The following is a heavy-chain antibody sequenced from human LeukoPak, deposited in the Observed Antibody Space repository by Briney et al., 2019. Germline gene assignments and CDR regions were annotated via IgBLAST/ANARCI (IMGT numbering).Heavy chain of an antibody. CDR3: AREISSSGSLDY. J-gene: IGHJ4*02. CDR2: ITSAGGYI. CDR1: RFIFGIYG. Sequence: GRCLRLSCAASRFIFGIYGMNWVRQAPGKGLEWVSSITSAGGYIYYADSVKGRFTIYRDNAQNSLYLQMNSLRAEDTAAYYCAREISSSGSLDYWGQGTLVTVSS. V-gene: IGHV3-21*06. D-gene: IGHD1-26*01.